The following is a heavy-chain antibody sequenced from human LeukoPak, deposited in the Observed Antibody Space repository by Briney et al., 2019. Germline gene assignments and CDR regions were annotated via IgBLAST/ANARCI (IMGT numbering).Heavy chain of an antibody. Sequence: ASVKVSCKASGYTFTSYYMHWVRQAPGQGLEWMGIINPSGGSTSYAQKFQGRVTMTRDMSTSTVYMELSSLRSEDTAVYYCARGNRGDFWSGYPWLDYWGQGTLVTVSS. D-gene: IGHD3-3*01. CDR1: GYTFTSYY. CDR3: ARGNRGDFWSGYPWLDY. CDR2: INPSGGST. V-gene: IGHV1-46*01. J-gene: IGHJ4*02.